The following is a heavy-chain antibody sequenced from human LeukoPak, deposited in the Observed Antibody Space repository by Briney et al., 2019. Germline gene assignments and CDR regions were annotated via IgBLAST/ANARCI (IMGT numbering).Heavy chain of an antibody. Sequence: GASVKVSCKASGYTFTRYGISWVRQAPGQGLEWMGWISAYTGSTNYAQRLQGRVTMTTDTSTSTAYMELRSLRSDDTAVYYCARGGYSYGYMGYSDYWGQGTLVTVSS. V-gene: IGHV1-18*01. CDR3: ARGGYSYGYMGYSDY. CDR1: GYTFTRYG. D-gene: IGHD5-18*01. CDR2: ISAYTGST. J-gene: IGHJ4*02.